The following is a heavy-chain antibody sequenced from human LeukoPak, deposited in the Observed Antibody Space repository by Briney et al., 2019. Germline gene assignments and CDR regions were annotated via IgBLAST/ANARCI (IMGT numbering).Heavy chain of an antibody. CDR3: ARDPKYPLAEYYGFWSGYPYYYYGMDV. V-gene: IGHV1-46*01. CDR1: GYTFTSYY. J-gene: IGHJ6*02. D-gene: IGHD3-3*01. CDR2: INPSGGST. Sequence: GGSLRLSCAASGYTFTSYYMHWVRQAPGQGLEWMGIINPSGGSTSYAQKFQGRVTMTRDTSTSTVYMELSSLRSEDTAVYYCARDPKYPLAEYYGFWSGYPYYYYGMDVWGQGTTVTVSS.